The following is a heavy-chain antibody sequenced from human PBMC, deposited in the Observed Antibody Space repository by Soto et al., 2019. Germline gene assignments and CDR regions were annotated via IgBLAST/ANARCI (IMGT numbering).Heavy chain of an antibody. CDR2: INHSGST. CDR1: GGSFSGYY. V-gene: IGHV4-34*01. D-gene: IGHD2-2*02. J-gene: IGHJ5*02. CDR3: ARVGLRYCSSTSCYKGAYNWFDP. Sequence: QVQLQQWGAGLLKPSETLSLTCAVYGGSFSGYYWSWIRQPPGKGLEWIGEINHSGSTNYNPSLKRRVTISVDTSKNQFSLKLSSVTAAGTAVYYCARVGLRYCSSTSCYKGAYNWFDPWGQGTLVTVSS.